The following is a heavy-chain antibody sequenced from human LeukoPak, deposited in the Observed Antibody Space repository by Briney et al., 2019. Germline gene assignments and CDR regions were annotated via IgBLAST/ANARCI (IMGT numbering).Heavy chain of an antibody. Sequence: SETLSLTCAVYGGSFSGYYWSWIRQPPGKGLEWIGSIYYSGSTYYNPSLKSRVTISVDTSKNQFSLKLSSVTAADTAVYYCARHVVGATVYYFDYWGQGTLVTVSS. J-gene: IGHJ4*02. CDR3: ARHVVGATVYYFDY. V-gene: IGHV4-34*01. CDR1: GGSFSGYY. CDR2: IYYSGST. D-gene: IGHD1-26*01.